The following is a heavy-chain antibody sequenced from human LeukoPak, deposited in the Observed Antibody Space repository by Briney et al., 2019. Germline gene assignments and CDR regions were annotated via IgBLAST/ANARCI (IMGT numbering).Heavy chain of an antibody. CDR1: GFTFSNYG. D-gene: IGHD3-9*01. CDR2: ISGSGGST. V-gene: IGHV3-23*01. J-gene: IGHJ4*02. CDR3: AKVMGYDILTGYPSDY. Sequence: GGSLRLSCAASGFTFSNYGMSWVRQAPEKGLEWVSAISGSGGSTYYADSVKGRFTISRDNSKNTLYLQMNSLRAEDTAVYYCAKVMGYDILTGYPSDYWGQGTLATVSS.